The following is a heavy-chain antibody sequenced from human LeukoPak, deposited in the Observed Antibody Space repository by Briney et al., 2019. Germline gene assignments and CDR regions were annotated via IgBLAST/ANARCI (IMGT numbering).Heavy chain of an antibody. CDR1: GFTFSSYA. CDR2: IRYDGNKK. Sequence: GGSLRLSCAASGFTFSSYAMHWVRQAPGKGLEWVAFIRYDGNKKYYADSVKGRFTISRDNSKNTLYLQMNSLRAEDTAVYYSSPAIIGYGGQGTLVTVSS. V-gene: IGHV3-30*02. CDR3: SPAIIGY. D-gene: IGHD2-21*02. J-gene: IGHJ4*02.